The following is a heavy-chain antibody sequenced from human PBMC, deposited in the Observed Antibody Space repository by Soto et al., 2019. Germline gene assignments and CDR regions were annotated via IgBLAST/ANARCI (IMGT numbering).Heavy chain of an antibody. CDR3: ARGLGRDYHDNRAYFHLDY. Sequence: GGSLRLSCAASGFTFSSNYLTWVRQAPGKGLKWVSVLYPDGRAYYADSVKGRFTISTDNSENSVYLHMNTLRAEDTAIYYCARGLGRDYHDNRAYFHLDYWGQGTLVTVS. V-gene: IGHV3-53*01. CDR2: LYPDGRA. D-gene: IGHD3-22*01. J-gene: IGHJ4*02. CDR1: GFTFSSNY.